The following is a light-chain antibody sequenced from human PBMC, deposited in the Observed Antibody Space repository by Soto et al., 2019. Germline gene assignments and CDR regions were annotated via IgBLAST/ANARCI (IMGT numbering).Light chain of an antibody. J-gene: IGLJ2*01. Sequence: QAVVTQEPSLTVSPGATVTVTCVSSTGPVTSGHHPYWVQQKPGQAPRTLIYDTNKKDSWTPARFSGALLGGKAALTLSGAQPENNADYYCLLTYSGPWVFGGGNKLTVL. CDR3: LLTYSGPWV. V-gene: IGLV7-46*01. CDR1: TGPVTSGHH. CDR2: DTN.